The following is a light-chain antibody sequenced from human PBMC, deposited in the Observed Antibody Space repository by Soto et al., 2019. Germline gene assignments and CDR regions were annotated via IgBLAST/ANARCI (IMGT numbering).Light chain of an antibody. Sequence: EIGMTQSPATLSVSPGERATLSCRASQSVSIDLAWYQQTPCQAPRLLIYGASTRATGIPARFSGSGSGTDFTLTISSLEPEDFAVYYCQQRSNWPPITFGQGTRLEIK. J-gene: IGKJ5*01. CDR3: QQRSNWPPIT. V-gene: IGKV3-11*01. CDR1: QSVSID. CDR2: GAS.